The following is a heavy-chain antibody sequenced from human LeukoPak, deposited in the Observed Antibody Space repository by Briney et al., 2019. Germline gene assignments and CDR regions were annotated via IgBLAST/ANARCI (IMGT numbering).Heavy chain of an antibody. CDR3: ARHWSSSWYDAFDI. D-gene: IGHD6-13*01. J-gene: IGHJ3*02. V-gene: IGHV4-39*01. CDR2: IHYSGTT. Sequence: SETLSLTCNVSGVSIRGSNYYWGLIRQPPGKGLQWIGSIHYSGTTYYNPSLKSRVTISVDTSKNHFSLQLSSVSAADTAVYYCARHWSSSWYDAFDIWGQGTMVTVSS. CDR1: GVSIRGSNYY.